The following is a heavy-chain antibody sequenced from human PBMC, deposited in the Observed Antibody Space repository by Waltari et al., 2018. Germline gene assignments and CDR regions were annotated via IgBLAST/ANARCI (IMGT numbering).Heavy chain of an antibody. CDR1: GIPFSPYA. D-gene: IGHD3-16*01. CDR2: ISGSGNDT. Sequence: DVQLLESGGGVVQRGGSLRVACTASGIPFSPYAMAWVRQGLVQGLEWVSTISGSGNDTYYADSVKGRFTISRDNSKNTVFLQMNMLRVEDTANYYCAKALGIMGFDCWGQGTLVAVAS. V-gene: IGHV3-23*01. J-gene: IGHJ4*02. CDR3: AKALGIMGFDC.